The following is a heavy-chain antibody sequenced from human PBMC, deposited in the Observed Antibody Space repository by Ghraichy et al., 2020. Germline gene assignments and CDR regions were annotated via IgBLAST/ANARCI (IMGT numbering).Heavy chain of an antibody. Sequence: GGSLRLSCAASGFTFSSYAMSWVRQAPGKGLEWVSAISGSGGSTYYADSVKGRFIISRDNSKNTLYLQMNSLRAEDTAVYYCAKDASRYSSGWYGYWGQGTLVTVSS. J-gene: IGHJ4*02. CDR1: GFTFSSYA. CDR3: AKDASRYSSGWYGY. D-gene: IGHD6-19*01. V-gene: IGHV3-23*01. CDR2: ISGSGGST.